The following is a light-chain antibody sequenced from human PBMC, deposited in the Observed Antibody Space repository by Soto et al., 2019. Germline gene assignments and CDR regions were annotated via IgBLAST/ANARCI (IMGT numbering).Light chain of an antibody. J-gene: IGLJ3*02. CDR3: SSYTSSSILV. CDR2: EVS. CDR1: SSDVGGYNY. Sequence: QSALTQPAAVSGSPGQSITISCTGTSSDVGGYNYVSWYQQHPGKAPKLIIFEVSNRPSGVSNRFSGSKSGNTASLTISGFQAEDEANYYCSSYTSSSILVFGGGTKLTVL. V-gene: IGLV2-14*01.